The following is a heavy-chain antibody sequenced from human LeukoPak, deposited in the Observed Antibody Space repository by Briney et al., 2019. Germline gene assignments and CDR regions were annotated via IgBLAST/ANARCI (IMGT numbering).Heavy chain of an antibody. D-gene: IGHD3-3*01. Sequence: ASVKVSCKASGYTFTNYDTDWVRQATGQGLEWMGWMNPNSGNTGYAQKFQGRVTMTRNTSISTAYMELSSLRSEDTAVYYCARGSWGSGYNWFDPWGQGTLVTVSS. J-gene: IGHJ5*02. CDR2: MNPNSGNT. CDR3: ARGSWGSGYNWFDP. V-gene: IGHV1-8*01. CDR1: GYTFTNYD.